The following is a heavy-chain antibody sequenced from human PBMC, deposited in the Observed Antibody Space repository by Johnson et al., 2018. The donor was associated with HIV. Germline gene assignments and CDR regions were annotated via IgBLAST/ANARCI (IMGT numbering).Heavy chain of an antibody. V-gene: IGHV3-30*02. CDR3: AKDRTGGSYHRAFDI. CDR1: GFIFSIYG. CDR2: IRYDGSNK. Sequence: QVQLVESGGGVVQPGGSLRLSCVASGFIFSIYGMHWVRQAPGKGLEWVAFIRYDGSNKDYVDSVKGRFTISRDNSKNTLDLQMNILRTEDTAVYYCAKDRTGGSYHRAFDIWGQGTMVTVSS. D-gene: IGHD1-26*01. J-gene: IGHJ3*02.